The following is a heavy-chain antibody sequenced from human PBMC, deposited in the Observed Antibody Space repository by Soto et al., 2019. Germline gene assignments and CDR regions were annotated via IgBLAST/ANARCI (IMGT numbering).Heavy chain of an antibody. CDR1: GGTFSSYA. CDR3: ASHYYDSSGYYPRGFDP. Sequence: ASVKVSCKASGGTFSSYANSWVRQAPGQGLEGMGGLIPIFGTANYAQKFQGRVTITADESTSTAYMELSSLRSEDTAVYYCASHYYDSSGYYPRGFDPWGQGTLVTVSS. J-gene: IGHJ5*02. D-gene: IGHD3-22*01. V-gene: IGHV1-69*13. CDR2: LIPIFGTA.